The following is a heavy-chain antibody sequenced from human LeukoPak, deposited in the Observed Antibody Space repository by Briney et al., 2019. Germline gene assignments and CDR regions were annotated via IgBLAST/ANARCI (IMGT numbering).Heavy chain of an antibody. D-gene: IGHD6-6*01. Sequence: ASVKVSCKASGYTFTSYGISWVRQAPGQGLEWMGWISAYNGNTNYAQKLQGRVTMTTDTSMSTAYMELRSLRSDDTAVYYCARSLEEIAARRMVPSDYWGQGTLVTVSS. J-gene: IGHJ4*02. CDR1: GYTFTSYG. CDR2: ISAYNGNT. V-gene: IGHV1-18*01. CDR3: ARSLEEIAARRMVPSDY.